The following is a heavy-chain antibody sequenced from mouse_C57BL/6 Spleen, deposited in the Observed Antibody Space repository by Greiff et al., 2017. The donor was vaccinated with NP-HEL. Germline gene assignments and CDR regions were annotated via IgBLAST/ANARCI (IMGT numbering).Heavy chain of an antibody. CDR1: GFNIKDDY. CDR2: IDPENGDT. CDR3: TTYDYGSSFGDY. J-gene: IGHJ2*01. V-gene: IGHV14-4*01. D-gene: IGHD1-1*01. Sequence: EVQLQQSGAELVRPGASVKLSCTASGFNIKDDYMHWVKQRPEQGLEWIGWIDPENGDTEYASKFQGKATITADTSSNTAYLQLSSLTSEDTAVYYWTTYDYGSSFGDYWGQGTTLTVSS.